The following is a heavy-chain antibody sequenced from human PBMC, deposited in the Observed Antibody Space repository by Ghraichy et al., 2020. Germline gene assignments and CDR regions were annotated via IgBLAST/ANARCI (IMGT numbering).Heavy chain of an antibody. V-gene: IGHV3-48*02. CDR3: ARASKVVRFYYYDGMDV. D-gene: IGHD4-23*01. CDR1: GFTFSSYS. CDR2: IGSGGSST. Sequence: LSLTCAASGFTFSSYSMNWVRQAPGKGLEWVSYIGSGGSSTYYADSVKGRFTISRDNAKNSVYLDMKSLRDEDTAVYYCARASKVVRFYYYDGMDVWGQGTTVTVSS. J-gene: IGHJ6*02.